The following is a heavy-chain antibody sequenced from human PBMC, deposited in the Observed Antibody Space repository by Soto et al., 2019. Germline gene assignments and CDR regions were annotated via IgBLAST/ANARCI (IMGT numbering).Heavy chain of an antibody. D-gene: IGHD2-21*02. J-gene: IGHJ3*01. CDR3: ARDIGGVTASDAFDV. V-gene: IGHV3-74*01. Sequence: VQLVESGGGLFQPGGSLRLSCAASGFTFSHYWMHWVRQTPGKGLVWISRINSDGSTTSSADSVRGRFSMSRDNAKYSLYLQMNSLRADDTAVYFCARDIGGVTASDAFDVWGHGTMVTVSS. CDR2: INSDGSTT. CDR1: GFTFSHYW.